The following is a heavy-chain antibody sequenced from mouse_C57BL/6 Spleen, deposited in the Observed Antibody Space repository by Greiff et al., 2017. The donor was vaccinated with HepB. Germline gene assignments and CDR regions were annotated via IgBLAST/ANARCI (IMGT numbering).Heavy chain of an antibody. CDR3: ARNYGSSHYWYFDV. J-gene: IGHJ1*03. Sequence: VMLVESGPGLVAPSQSLSITCTVSGFSLTSYAISWVRQPPGKGLEWLGVIWTGGGTNYNSALKSRLSISKDNSKSQVFLKMNSLQTDDTARYYCARNYGSSHYWYFDVWGTGTTVTVSS. CDR1: GFSLTSYA. CDR2: IWTGGGT. D-gene: IGHD1-1*01. V-gene: IGHV2-9-1*01.